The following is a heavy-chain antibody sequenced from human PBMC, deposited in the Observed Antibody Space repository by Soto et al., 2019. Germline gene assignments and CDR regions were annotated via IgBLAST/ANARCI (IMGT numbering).Heavy chain of an antibody. J-gene: IGHJ6*02. D-gene: IGHD3-10*01. CDR3: AKDPTHRIVRGVPMMFYGMDV. CDR1: GFTFSSYG. V-gene: IGHV3-30*18. CDR2: ISYDGSNK. Sequence: GGSLRLSCAASGFTFSSYGMHWVRQAPGKGLEWVAVISYDGSNKYYADSVKGRFTISRDNSKNTLYLQMNSLRAEDTAVYYCAKDPTHRIVRGVPMMFYGMDVWGQGTTVTVSS.